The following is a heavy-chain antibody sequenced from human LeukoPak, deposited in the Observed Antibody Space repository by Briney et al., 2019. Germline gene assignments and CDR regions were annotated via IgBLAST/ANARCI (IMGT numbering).Heavy chain of an antibody. Sequence: SQTLSLTCTVSGGSISSYYWSWIRQPPGKGLEWIGYIYYSGSTHYNPSLKSRVTISVDTSKNQFSLKLSSVTAADTAVYYCARSPGVVSVTDAFDIWGQGTMVTVSS. CDR3: ARSPGVVSVTDAFDI. CDR1: GGSISSYY. D-gene: IGHD2-15*01. J-gene: IGHJ3*02. V-gene: IGHV4-59*01. CDR2: IYYSGST.